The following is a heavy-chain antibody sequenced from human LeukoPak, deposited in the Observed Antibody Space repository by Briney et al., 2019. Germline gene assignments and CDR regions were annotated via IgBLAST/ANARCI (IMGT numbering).Heavy chain of an antibody. J-gene: IGHJ4*02. CDR1: GDSVSSNGAS. CDR2: TYYRSQQWHS. D-gene: IGHD3-3*01. Sequence: PSQPLSLTCAISGDSVSSNGASWNWIRQSPSRGLEWLGRTYYRSQQWHSDYAPSVKGRITLNPDTSKNQFSLQLNSMTPEDTAVYYCGRETDFGVVTNWGQGTLVTVSS. CDR3: GRETDFGVVTN. V-gene: IGHV6-1*01.